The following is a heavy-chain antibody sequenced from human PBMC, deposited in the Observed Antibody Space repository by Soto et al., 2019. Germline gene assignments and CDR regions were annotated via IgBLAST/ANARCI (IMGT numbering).Heavy chain of an antibody. CDR1: GGSISSGDYY. D-gene: IGHD2-15*01. Sequence: SETLSLTCTVSGGSISSGDYYWSWIRQPPGKGLEWIGYIYYSGSTYHNPSLKSRVTISVDTSKNQFSLKLSPVTAADTAVYYCARDAYCSGGSCYFDPWGQGTLVTVSS. V-gene: IGHV4-30-4*01. CDR3: ARDAYCSGGSCYFDP. CDR2: IYYSGST. J-gene: IGHJ5*02.